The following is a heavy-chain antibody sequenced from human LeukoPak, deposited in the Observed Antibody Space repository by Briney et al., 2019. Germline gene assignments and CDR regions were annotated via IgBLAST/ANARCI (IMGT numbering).Heavy chain of an antibody. CDR1: GFTFSSYA. Sequence: HTGGSLRLSCAASGFTFSSYAMSWVRQAPGKGLEWVSAISGSGGSTYYADSVKGRFTISRDNSKNTLYLRMNSLRAEDTAVYYCAKDLGPMTTVTPDYWGQETLVTVSS. V-gene: IGHV3-23*01. D-gene: IGHD4-17*01. CDR3: AKDLGPMTTVTPDY. CDR2: ISGSGGST. J-gene: IGHJ4*02.